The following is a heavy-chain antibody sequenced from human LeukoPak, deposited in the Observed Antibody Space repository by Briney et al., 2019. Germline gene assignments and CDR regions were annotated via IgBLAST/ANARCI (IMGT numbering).Heavy chain of an antibody. CDR1: GYSFSTYW. V-gene: IGHV5-51*01. J-gene: IGHJ5*02. D-gene: IGHD5-24*01. CDR2: IYPDDSDT. Sequence: GESLKISCKGSGYSFSTYWTGWVRQMPGKGLEWMGIIYPDDSDTRYSPSFQGQVTISADKSISTAYLQWSSLKASDTAMYFCSRSDAGDGDNYAYASWGQGALVTVSS. CDR3: SRSDAGDGDNYAYAS.